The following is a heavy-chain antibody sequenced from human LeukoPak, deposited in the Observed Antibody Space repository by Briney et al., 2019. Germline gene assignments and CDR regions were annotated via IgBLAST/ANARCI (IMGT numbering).Heavy chain of an antibody. CDR2: ISSSSSYI. Sequence: PGGSLRLSCAASGFTLSSYSMNWVRQAPGKGLEWVSSISSSSSYIYYADSVKGRFTISRDNAKNSLYLQMNSLRAEDTAVYYCASPGHYYYYYYMDVWGKGTTVTVSS. V-gene: IGHV3-21*01. CDR3: ASPGHYYYYYYMDV. CDR1: GFTLSSYS. J-gene: IGHJ6*03.